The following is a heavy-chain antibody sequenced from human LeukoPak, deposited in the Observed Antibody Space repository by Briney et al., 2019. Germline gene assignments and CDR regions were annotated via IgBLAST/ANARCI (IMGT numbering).Heavy chain of an antibody. CDR3: ARDPGCAYSSSCDWFDS. J-gene: IGHJ5*01. CDR1: GFTFSSYS. D-gene: IGHD6-13*01. CDR2: ISSSSSYI. Sequence: KAGGSLRLSCAASGFTFSSYSMNWVRQAPGKGLEWVSCISSSSSYIYYADSVKGRFTISRDNAKNSLYLQMNSLRAEDTAVYYCARDPGCAYSSSCDWFDSWGQGTLVTVSS. V-gene: IGHV3-21*01.